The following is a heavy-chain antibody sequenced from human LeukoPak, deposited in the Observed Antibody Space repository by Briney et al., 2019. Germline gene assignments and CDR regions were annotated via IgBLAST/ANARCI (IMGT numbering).Heavy chain of an antibody. CDR1: GFTFSSYS. V-gene: IGHV3-21*01. D-gene: IGHD2-2*01. Sequence: GGSLRLSCAASGFTFSSYSMNWVRQAPGKGLEWVSSISSSSSYIYYADSVKGRFTISRDNAKNSLYLQMNSLRAEDTVVYYCARDFGYCSSTSCYDYYGMDVWGQGTTVTASS. J-gene: IGHJ6*02. CDR2: ISSSSSYI. CDR3: ARDFGYCSSTSCYDYYGMDV.